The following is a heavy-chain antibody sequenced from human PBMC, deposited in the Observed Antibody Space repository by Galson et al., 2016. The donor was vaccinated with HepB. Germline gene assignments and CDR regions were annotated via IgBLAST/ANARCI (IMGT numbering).Heavy chain of an antibody. CDR3: ARGRLLSTMATSGVPYYHYGMDV. CDR1: GDTLGTYA. V-gene: IGHV1-69*13. J-gene: IGHJ6*02. D-gene: IGHD5-24*01. CDR2: IIPMFGTT. Sequence: SVKVSCKASGDTLGTYAISWVRQAPGQGLQWMGGIIPMFGTTNYEQNYQGSVTITADESTNTAYMELRSLRYDDTAMYYCARGRLLSTMATSGVPYYHYGMDVWGQGTTVTVSS.